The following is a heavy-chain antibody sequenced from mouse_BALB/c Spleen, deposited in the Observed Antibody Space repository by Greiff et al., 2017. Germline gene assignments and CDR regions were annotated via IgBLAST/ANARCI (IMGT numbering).Heavy chain of an antibody. Sequence: QVQLKQSGAELVKPGASVKLSCKTSGYTFTSYWIQWVKQRPGQGLGWIGEIFPGTGTTYYNEKFKGKATLTIDTSSSTAYMQLSSLTSQDSAVYFCARGRGFDYWGQGTTRTVSS. V-gene: IGHV1S132*01. J-gene: IGHJ2*01. CDR3: ARGRGFDY. CDR1: GYTFTSYW. CDR2: IFPGTGTT.